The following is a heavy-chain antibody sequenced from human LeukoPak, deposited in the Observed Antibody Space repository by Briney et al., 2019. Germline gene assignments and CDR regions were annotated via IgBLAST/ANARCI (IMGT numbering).Heavy chain of an antibody. CDR3: ARVGYSYVINDWSRTGLGAYPTKYYYHMDV. CDR1: GGSLSDYY. CDR2: IHPSGHT. J-gene: IGHJ6*03. D-gene: IGHD5-18*01. Sequence: SETLSLTCAVYGGSLSDYYGGWIRHPPGEGLEGIGEIHPSGHTNYPPPLKTRVTISLAASKNQFSLKLSSVAAADTAVYFCARVGYSYVINDWSRTGLGAYPTKYYYHMDVWDKGTTVTVSS. V-gene: IGHV4-34*01.